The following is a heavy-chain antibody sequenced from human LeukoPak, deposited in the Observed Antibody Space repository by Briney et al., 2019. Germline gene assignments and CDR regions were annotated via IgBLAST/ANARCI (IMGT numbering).Heavy chain of an antibody. CDR3: ARLRGKWLPGPSGYYLDY. CDR2: IYYSGST. D-gene: IGHD5-12*01. Sequence: SETLSLTCTVSGGSISSSSYYWGWIRQPPGKGLEWIGSIYYSGSTYYNPSLKSRVTISVDTSKNQFSLKLSSVTAADTAVYYCARLRGKWLPGPSGYYLDYWGQGTLVTVSS. CDR1: GGSISSSSYY. J-gene: IGHJ4*02. V-gene: IGHV4-39*07.